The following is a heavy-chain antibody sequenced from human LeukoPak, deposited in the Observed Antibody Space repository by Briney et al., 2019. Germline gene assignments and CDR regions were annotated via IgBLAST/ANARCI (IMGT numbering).Heavy chain of an antibody. CDR2: IKSKTDGGTT. V-gene: IGHV3-15*01. Sequence: PGGSLRLSCAASGFTFSNAWMSWVRQAPGKGLEWVGRIKSKTDGGTTDYAAPVKGRFTISRDDSKNTLYLQMNSLKTEDTAVYYCTTDWWESPGLPYFDYWGQGTLVTVSS. D-gene: IGHD1-26*01. CDR3: TTDWWESPGLPYFDY. CDR1: GFTFSNAW. J-gene: IGHJ4*02.